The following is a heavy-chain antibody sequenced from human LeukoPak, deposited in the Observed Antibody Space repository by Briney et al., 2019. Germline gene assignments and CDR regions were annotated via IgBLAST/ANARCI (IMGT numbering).Heavy chain of an antibody. D-gene: IGHD3-22*01. CDR1: GFTFSSYE. Sequence: GGSLRLSCAASGFTFSSYEMNWVRQAPGKGLEWVSYISSSGSTIYYADSVKGRFTISRDNAKNSLYLQMNSLRAEDTAVYYCARDPFDYYDSSGHTRGDWFDPWGQGTLVTVSS. CDR3: ARDPFDYYDSSGHTRGDWFDP. V-gene: IGHV3-48*03. CDR2: ISSSGSTI. J-gene: IGHJ5*02.